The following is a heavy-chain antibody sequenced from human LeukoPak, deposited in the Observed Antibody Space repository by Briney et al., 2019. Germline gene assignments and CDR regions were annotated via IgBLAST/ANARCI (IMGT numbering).Heavy chain of an antibody. J-gene: IGHJ6*02. Sequence: SETLSLTCAVYGGSFSGYYWSWIRQPPGKGLEWIGEINHNGSTNYNPSLKSRVTISVDTSKNQFSLKLSSVTAADTAVYYCARENYYGSGSYYPYYYYGMDVWGQGTTVTVSS. CDR2: INHNGST. CDR1: GGSFSGYY. CDR3: ARENYYGSGSYYPYYYYGMDV. V-gene: IGHV4-34*01. D-gene: IGHD3-10*01.